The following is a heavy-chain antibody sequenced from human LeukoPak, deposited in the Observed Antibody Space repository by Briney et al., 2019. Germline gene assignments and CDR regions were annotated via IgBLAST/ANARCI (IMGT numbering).Heavy chain of an antibody. CDR3: TREDRPFCPFAY. CDR1: GGSIDITNY. D-gene: IGHD3-22*01. CDR2: ISHDGTT. J-gene: IGHJ4*02. Sequence: SETLSLICGVSGGSIDITNYWSWVRQAPGKGLEWIGEISHDGTTNHNPSLRSRVAMSLDRANNQFSLSLTSVTAADTAVYYCTREDRPFCPFAYWGQGVLVTVSS. V-gene: IGHV4-4*02.